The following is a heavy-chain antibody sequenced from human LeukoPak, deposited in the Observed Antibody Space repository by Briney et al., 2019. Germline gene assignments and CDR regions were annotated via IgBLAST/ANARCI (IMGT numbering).Heavy chain of an antibody. CDR2: IIPIFGTA. CDR1: GGTFSSYA. Sequence: SVKVSCKASGGTFSSYAISWVRQAPGQGLEWMGGIIPIFGTANYAQKFQGRVTITADESTSTAYMVLSSLRSEDTAVYYCARYCSGGSCPFDYWGQGTLVTVSS. D-gene: IGHD2-15*01. V-gene: IGHV1-69*01. CDR3: ARYCSGGSCPFDY. J-gene: IGHJ4*02.